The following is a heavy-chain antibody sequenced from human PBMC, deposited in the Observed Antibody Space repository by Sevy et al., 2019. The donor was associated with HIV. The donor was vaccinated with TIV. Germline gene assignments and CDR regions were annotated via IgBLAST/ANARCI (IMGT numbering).Heavy chain of an antibody. D-gene: IGHD3-10*01. CDR2: IGLYNGNS. V-gene: IGHV1-18*01. CDR1: GYTFSSNG. J-gene: IGHJ4*02. CDR3: ARVPTYYYGSATYFDS. Sequence: ASVKFSCKASGYTFSSNGITWVRQAPGQGLEWMGWIGLYNGNSNYAQKFRDRVTMTADTSTSTAYMELRSLRSDDTAVYYCARVPTYYYGSATYFDSWGQGSLVTVSS.